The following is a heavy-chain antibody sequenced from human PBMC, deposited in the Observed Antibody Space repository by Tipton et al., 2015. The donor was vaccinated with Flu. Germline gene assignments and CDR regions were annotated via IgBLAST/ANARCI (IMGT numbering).Heavy chain of an antibody. D-gene: IGHD3-16*01. J-gene: IGHJ5*02. CDR2: ISSSSSNI. V-gene: IGHV3-48*02. CDR1: ASTFSSYS. CDR3: ARDWGWGFDP. Sequence: GSLRLSCAASASTFSSYSINWVRQAPGKGLEWVSYISSSSSNIYYADSVKGRFTISRDDAKNSVYLQMNSLKDEDTAVYYCARDWGWGFDPWGQGTLVTVSS.